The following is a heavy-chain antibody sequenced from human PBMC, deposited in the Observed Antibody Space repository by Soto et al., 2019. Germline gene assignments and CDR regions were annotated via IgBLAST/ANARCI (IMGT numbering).Heavy chain of an antibody. D-gene: IGHD2-15*01. CDR3: AKDYTVAADPSSVILFDY. V-gene: IGHV3-23*01. CDR2: IIANGGT. Sequence: GGSLRLSCAASGFTFNHYAMSWVRQAPGKGLEWVSIIIANGGTFYADSVKGRFTTSRDNSKNTVYLQMSSLRVEDTAIYYCAKDYTVAADPSSVILFDYSGQGALVPVSP. J-gene: IGHJ4*02. CDR1: GFTFNHYA.